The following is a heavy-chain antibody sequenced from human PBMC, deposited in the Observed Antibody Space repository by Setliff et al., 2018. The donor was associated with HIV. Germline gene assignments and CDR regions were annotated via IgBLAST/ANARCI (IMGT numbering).Heavy chain of an antibody. CDR2: ISGYNGNT. J-gene: IGHJ3*01. V-gene: IGHV1-18*01. D-gene: IGHD6-19*01. CDR3: ARVPYRSAWFSGGHDAFDV. CDR1: GYTFTSYG. Sequence: ASVKVSCKASGYTFTSYGISWVRQAPGQGLEWMGWISGYNGNTKYVQKYQGRVTMTTDTSASKVYMELRTLRSDDTAVYYCARVPYRSAWFSGGHDAFDVWGQGTMVTVSS.